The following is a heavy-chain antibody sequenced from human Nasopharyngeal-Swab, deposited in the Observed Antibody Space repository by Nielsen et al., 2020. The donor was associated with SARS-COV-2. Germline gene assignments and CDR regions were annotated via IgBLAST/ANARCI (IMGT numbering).Heavy chain of an antibody. CDR2: IDPSDSYT. V-gene: IGHV5-10-1*01. D-gene: IGHD2-15*01. CDR1: GYSFTSYW. Sequence: GEFLKISCKGSGYSFTSYWISWVRQMPGKGLEWMGRIDPSDSYTNYSPSFQGHVTISADKSISTAYLQWSSLKASDTAMYYCARRAYCSGGSCYSPYYYYMDVWGKGTTVTVSS. CDR3: ARRAYCSGGSCYSPYYYYMDV. J-gene: IGHJ6*03.